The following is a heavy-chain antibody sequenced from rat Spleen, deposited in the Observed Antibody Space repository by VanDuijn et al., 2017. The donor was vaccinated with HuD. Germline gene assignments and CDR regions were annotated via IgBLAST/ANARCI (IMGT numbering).Heavy chain of an antibody. CDR3: ARDGYNNPFDY. Sequence: EVQLVESDGGLVQPGRSLKLSCAASGFTFSDYYMAWVRQAPKKGLEWVATIIYDGSRTYYRDSVKGRFTLSRDNAKSTLYLQMDSLRSEDTATYYCARDGYNNPFDYWGQGVMVTVSS. D-gene: IGHD1-10*01. CDR2: IIYDGSRT. CDR1: GFTFSDYY. V-gene: IGHV5S10*01. J-gene: IGHJ2*01.